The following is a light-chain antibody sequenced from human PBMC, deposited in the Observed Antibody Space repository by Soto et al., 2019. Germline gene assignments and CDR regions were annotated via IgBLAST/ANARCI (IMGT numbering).Light chain of an antibody. CDR3: SSFTNNNTPHVV. CDR1: STDVGPYYY. V-gene: IGLV2-14*01. CDR2: EVS. Sequence: QSALAQPASVAGSPGQSITVSCTGTSTDVGPYYYVSWYQQHPGKAPKLIIYEVSHRPSGVSNRFSGSKSGNTASLTISGLQAEDEADYYCSSFTNNNTPHVVFGGGTQLTVL. J-gene: IGLJ2*01.